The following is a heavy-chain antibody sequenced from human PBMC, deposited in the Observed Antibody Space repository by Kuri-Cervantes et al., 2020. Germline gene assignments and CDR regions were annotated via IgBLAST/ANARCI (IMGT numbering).Heavy chain of an antibody. V-gene: IGHV1-46*01. J-gene: IGHJ4*02. Sequence: ASVKVSCKASGYTFTSYYMHWVRQAPGQGLEWMGIINPSGGSTSYAQKFQGRATMTRDTSISTAYMALSRLRSDDTAVYYCARGARAGIDYWGQGTLVTVSS. CDR2: INPSGGST. D-gene: IGHD1-14*01. CDR1: GYTFTSYY. CDR3: ARGARAGIDY.